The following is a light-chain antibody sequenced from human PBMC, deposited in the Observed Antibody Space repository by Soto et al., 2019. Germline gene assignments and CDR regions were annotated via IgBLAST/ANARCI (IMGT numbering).Light chain of an antibody. CDR1: QDINNY. Sequence: DIQMTQSPSSLSASVGDRVTITCHASQDINNYLNWDQQKPGKAPKLLIYGASNLETGVPSRFSGSGSGTDFTFTISSLQPEDIATYYCQQYDNVPITFGQGTRLDIK. CDR2: GAS. V-gene: IGKV1-33*01. J-gene: IGKJ5*01. CDR3: QQYDNVPIT.